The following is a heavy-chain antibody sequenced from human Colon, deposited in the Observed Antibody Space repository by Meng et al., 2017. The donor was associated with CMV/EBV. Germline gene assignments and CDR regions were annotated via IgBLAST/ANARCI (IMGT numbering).Heavy chain of an antibody. J-gene: IGHJ4*02. CDR2: INTDGSTT. CDR1: GFTFSRKV. CDR3: ASRDY. Sequence: VALVDAGGRLVPPCGSLTLSCAASGFTFSRKVMHCVRQGPGKGLVWVSRINTDGSTTYYADSVKGRFTISRDNAKNTLYLQMNSLRAEDTAVYYCASRDYWGQGTLVTVSS. V-gene: IGHV3-74*01.